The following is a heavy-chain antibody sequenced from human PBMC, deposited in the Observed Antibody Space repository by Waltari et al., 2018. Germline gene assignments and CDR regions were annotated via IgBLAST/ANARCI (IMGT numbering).Heavy chain of an antibody. J-gene: IGHJ3*01. D-gene: IGHD3-10*01. CDR2: ISYSGST. CDR1: GGSISSYY. CDR3: ARGGSTSESFDV. V-gene: IGHV4-59*01. Sequence: QLQLQESGPGLVTPSETLSLTCTVPGGSISSYYWSWIRQSPGKGLEWIGYISYSGSTNYHPSLKSRVTISVDTSKNEVSLKVTYVTPVDTAIYYCARGGSTSESFDVWGQGTMVTVSS.